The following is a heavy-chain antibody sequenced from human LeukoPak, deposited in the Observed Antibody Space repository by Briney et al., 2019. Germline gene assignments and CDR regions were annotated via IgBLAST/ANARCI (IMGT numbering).Heavy chain of an antibody. Sequence: GGSLRLSCVASGFTFGSYWMTWVRQAPGKGLEWVANIQPDGSQGLYVDSVKGRFIISRDNAKKSLYLQMNSLRAEDTAVYYCTRDPLYGALDTWGQGTLVTVSS. V-gene: IGHV3-7*01. J-gene: IGHJ5*02. D-gene: IGHD4-17*01. CDR3: TRDPLYGALDT. CDR1: GFTFGSYW. CDR2: IQPDGSQG.